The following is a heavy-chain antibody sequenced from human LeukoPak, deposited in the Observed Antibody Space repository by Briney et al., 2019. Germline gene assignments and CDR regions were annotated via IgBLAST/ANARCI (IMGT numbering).Heavy chain of an antibody. J-gene: IGHJ3*02. CDR1: GFTFSSYA. CDR2: ISGSGGST. Sequence: PGGSLRLSCAASGFTFSSYAMSWVRQAPGKGLEWVSAISGSGGSTYYADSVKGRFTISRDNAKNSLYLQMNSLRAEDTALYYCAKDISSTVTTPSGAFDIWGRGTMVTVSS. D-gene: IGHD4-17*01. CDR3: AKDISSTVTTPSGAFDI. V-gene: IGHV3-23*01.